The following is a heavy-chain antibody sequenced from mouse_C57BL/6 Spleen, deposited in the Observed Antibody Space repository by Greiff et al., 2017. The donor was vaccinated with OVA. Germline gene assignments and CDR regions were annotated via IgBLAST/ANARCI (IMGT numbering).Heavy chain of an antibody. CDR2: IDPSDSET. D-gene: IGHD2-5*01. CDR3: ARHYSKGDYFDY. CDR1: GYTFTSYW. Sequence: VQLQQPGAELVRPGSSVKLSCKASGYTFTSYWMQWVKQRPIQGLEWIGNIDPSDSETHYNQKFKDKATLTVDKSSSTAYMQLSSLTSEDSAVYYCARHYSKGDYFDYWGQGTTLTVSS. V-gene: IGHV1-52*01. J-gene: IGHJ2*01.